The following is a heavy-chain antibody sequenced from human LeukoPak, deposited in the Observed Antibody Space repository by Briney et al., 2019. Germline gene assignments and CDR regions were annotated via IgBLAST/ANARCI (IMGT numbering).Heavy chain of an antibody. V-gene: IGHV3-53*01. CDR3: ATYRQVLLPFES. CDR2: IYSGGST. J-gene: IGHJ4*02. D-gene: IGHD2-8*02. Sequence: GGSLRLSCAASGFTVSSNYMSWVRQAPGKGLEWVSVIYSGGSTYYADSVKGRFTISRDNSKNTLYLQMNSLRAEDTAIYYCATYRQVLLPFESWGQGTLVTVSS. CDR1: GFTVSSNY.